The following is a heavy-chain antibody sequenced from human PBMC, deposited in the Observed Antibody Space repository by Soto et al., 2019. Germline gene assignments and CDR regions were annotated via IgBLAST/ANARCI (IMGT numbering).Heavy chain of an antibody. D-gene: IGHD7-27*01. Sequence: GGSLILSCAASGFTFSSYEMNWVRQAPGKGLEWVSYISSSGSTIYYADSVKGRFTISRDNAKNSLYLQMNSLRAEDTAVYYCAREWDLGRAFDIWGQGTMVTVSS. V-gene: IGHV3-48*03. CDR2: ISSSGSTI. J-gene: IGHJ3*02. CDR1: GFTFSSYE. CDR3: AREWDLGRAFDI.